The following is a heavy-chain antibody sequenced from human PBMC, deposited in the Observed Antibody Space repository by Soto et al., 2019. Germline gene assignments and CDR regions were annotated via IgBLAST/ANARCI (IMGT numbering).Heavy chain of an antibody. CDR2: INHSGST. Sequence: LSLTCAVYGGSFSGYYWSWIRQPPGKGLEWIGEINHSGSTNYNPSLKSRVTISVDTSKNQFSLKLTSVTAADTAVYFCAREDDGGDRDYYGLDVWGQGTTVTVSS. CDR3: AREDDGGDRDYYGLDV. J-gene: IGHJ6*02. CDR1: GGSFSGYY. D-gene: IGHD2-21*02. V-gene: IGHV4-34*01.